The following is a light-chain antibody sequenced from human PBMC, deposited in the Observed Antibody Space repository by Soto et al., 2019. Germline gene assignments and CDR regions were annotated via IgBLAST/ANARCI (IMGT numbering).Light chain of an antibody. CDR3: QQGDSFPT. Sequence: DIQMTQSPSTLSASVGDRVTITCRASQSINNWLAWYQQRPGKAPKLLIYKASSLERGVPSRFSGSGSGTEFTLTISSLQPDDFATYYCQQGDSFPTFGGGTKVEIK. CDR2: KAS. CDR1: QSINNW. V-gene: IGKV1-5*03. J-gene: IGKJ4*01.